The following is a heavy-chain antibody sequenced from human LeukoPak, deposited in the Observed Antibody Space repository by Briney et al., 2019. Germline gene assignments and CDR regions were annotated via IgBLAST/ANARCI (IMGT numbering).Heavy chain of an antibody. CDR1: GFTFSSYA. Sequence: PGGSLRLSCAASGFTFSSYAMHWVRQAPGKGLEYVSAISSNGGSTYYANSVKGRFTISRDNSKNTLYLQMGSLRAEDMAVYYCAREGGSYYYYGMDVWGQGPTVTVSS. J-gene: IGHJ6*02. CDR2: ISSNGGST. V-gene: IGHV3-64*01. CDR3: AREGGSYYYYGMDV. D-gene: IGHD1-26*01.